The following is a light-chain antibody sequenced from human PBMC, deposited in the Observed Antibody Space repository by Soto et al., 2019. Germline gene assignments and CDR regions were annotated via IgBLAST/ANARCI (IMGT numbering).Light chain of an antibody. J-gene: IGKJ1*01. CDR2: GAS. CDR3: QQYGSSPRT. Sequence: EIVMTQSPATLSVSPGERATLSCRASQSVSSNLAWYQQKPGQAPRLLIYGASTRATGFPARFSGSGSGTEFTLTISSLQSEDFAVYYCQQYGSSPRTFGQGTKVDIK. V-gene: IGKV3D-15*02. CDR1: QSVSSN.